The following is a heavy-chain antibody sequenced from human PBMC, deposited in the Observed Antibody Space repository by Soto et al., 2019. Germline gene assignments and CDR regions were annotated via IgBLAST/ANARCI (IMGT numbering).Heavy chain of an antibody. CDR1: GGTFGSYA. D-gene: IGHD2-2*01. V-gene: IGHV1-69*01. J-gene: IGHJ6*02. CDR2: IIPITATA. CDR3: ARSQGSSTSLEIYYYYYYGMDV. Sequence: QVQLVQSGAEVKQPGSSLKVSCKASGGTFGSYAISWVRQAPGQGLEWMGGIIPITATANYAQKFQGRVTITADESTSTASMQLSSLRSEDTAVYYCARSQGSSTSLEIYYYYYYGMDVWGQGTTVTVSS.